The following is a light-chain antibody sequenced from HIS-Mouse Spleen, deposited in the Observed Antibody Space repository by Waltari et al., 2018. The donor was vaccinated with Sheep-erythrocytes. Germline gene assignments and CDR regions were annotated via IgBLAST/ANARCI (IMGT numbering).Light chain of an antibody. V-gene: IGLV3-1*01. CDR3: QAWDSSIYV. Sequence: SVSVSPGQTASITCSGDKLGDKYACWYQQKPGQSPVLVIYQDSKRPSGIPARFSGSNSGNTATLTISGTQAMDEADYYCQAWDSSIYVFGTGTKVTVL. CDR1: KLGDKY. CDR2: QDS. J-gene: IGLJ1*01.